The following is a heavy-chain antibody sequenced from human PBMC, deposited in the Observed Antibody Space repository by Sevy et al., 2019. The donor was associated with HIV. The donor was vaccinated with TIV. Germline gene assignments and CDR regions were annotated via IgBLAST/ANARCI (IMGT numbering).Heavy chain of an antibody. CDR1: GFTFSSYG. CDR2: ISYDGSNK. V-gene: IGHV3-30*18. D-gene: IGHD3-10*01. Sequence: GGSLRLSCAASGFTFSSYGMHWVRQAPGKGLEWVAVISYDGSNKYYADSVKGRFTISRDNSKNTLYLQMNSLRAEDTAVYYCAKDYYYGSGSYYNAGYFDYWGQGTLVTVSS. CDR3: AKDYYYGSGSYYNAGYFDY. J-gene: IGHJ4*02.